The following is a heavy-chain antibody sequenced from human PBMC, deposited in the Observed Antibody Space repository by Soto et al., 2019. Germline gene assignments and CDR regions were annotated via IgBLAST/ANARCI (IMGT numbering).Heavy chain of an antibody. D-gene: IGHD4-17*01. CDR2: IYYSGST. CDR1: GGSISSGGYY. J-gene: IGHJ4*02. Sequence: SETLSLTCTVSGGSISSGGYYWSWIRQHPGKGLEWIGYIYYSGSTYYNPSLKSRVTISVDTSKNQFSLKLSSVTAADTAVYYCARATTVVPHLDYWGQGTLVTVSS. CDR3: ARATTVVPHLDY. V-gene: IGHV4-31*03.